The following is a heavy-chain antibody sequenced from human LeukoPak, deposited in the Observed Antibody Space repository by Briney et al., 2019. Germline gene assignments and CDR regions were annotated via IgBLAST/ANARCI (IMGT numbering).Heavy chain of an antibody. Sequence: SQTLSLTCAISGDIVSSKSAAWNWIRQSPSRGLEWLGRTYYRSKWSSGYAESVKSRITINPDTSKNQFSLQLKSVTPEDTAVYYCARRLTQYDCFDPWGQGILVTVSS. D-gene: IGHD2-2*01. CDR1: GDIVSSKSAA. CDR2: TYYRSKWSS. V-gene: IGHV6-1*01. CDR3: ARRLTQYDCFDP. J-gene: IGHJ5*02.